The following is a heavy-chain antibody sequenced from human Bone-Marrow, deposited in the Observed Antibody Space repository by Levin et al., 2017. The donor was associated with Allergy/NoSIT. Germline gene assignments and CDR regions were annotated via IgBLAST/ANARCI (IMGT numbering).Heavy chain of an antibody. Sequence: SETLSLTCTVSGYSISGNTYYWGWIRQPPGTGLEWIGSINHSGSTYYNPSLQSRVTISLDTPKSQFSLKLTSVTAADTALYFCARGDDSPARFYMDVWGKGTTVTGSS. V-gene: IGHV4-39*07. J-gene: IGHJ6*03. D-gene: IGHD5-24*01. CDR3: ARGDDSPARFYMDV. CDR1: GYSISGNTYY. CDR2: INHSGST.